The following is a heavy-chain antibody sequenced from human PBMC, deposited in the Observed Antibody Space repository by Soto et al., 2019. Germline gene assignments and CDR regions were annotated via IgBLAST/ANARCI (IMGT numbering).Heavy chain of an antibody. Sequence: QVQLVQSGAEVKKPGSSVRVACKTSGDIFNRYTISWVRQAPGLGLEWMGRIIPVVGGPNYAEKFRGRVTSTADTAPTSVYLEVRHLRSDETATSSSERAEGGGGSWYAAWGQGTLVSVSS. D-gene: IGHD2-15*01. J-gene: IGHJ5*02. CDR3: ERAEGGGGSWYAA. CDR2: IIPVVGGP. CDR1: GDIFNRYT. V-gene: IGHV1-69*02.